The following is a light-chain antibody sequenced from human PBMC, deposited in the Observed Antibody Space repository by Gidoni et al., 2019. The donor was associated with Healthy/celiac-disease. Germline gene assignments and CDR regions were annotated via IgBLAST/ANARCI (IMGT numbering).Light chain of an antibody. CDR1: VLAKKY. Sequence: SYELTQPSSVSVSPGQTARITCSGDVLAKKYARWFQQKPGQAPVLVIYKDSARPSGIPERFAGSSSGTTVTLTISGAQVEDEADYYCYSAADNTVVFGGGTKLTVL. CDR3: YSAADNTVV. CDR2: KDS. J-gene: IGLJ2*01. V-gene: IGLV3-27*01.